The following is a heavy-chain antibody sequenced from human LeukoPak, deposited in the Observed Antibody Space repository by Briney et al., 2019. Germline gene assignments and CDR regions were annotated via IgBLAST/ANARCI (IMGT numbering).Heavy chain of an antibody. CDR1: GFTFSSYA. V-gene: IGHV3-23*01. CDR2: ISGSGVST. CDR3: AKPRGGYCSGGSCYPLFDY. Sequence: PGGSLRLSCAVSGFTFSSYAMSWVRQAPGKGLEWVSVISGSGVSTNYADSVKGRFTISRDNSKKTLYLQMNNLRTEDTAVCYCAKPRGGYCSGGSCYPLFDYWGQGTLVTVSS. D-gene: IGHD2-15*01. J-gene: IGHJ4*02.